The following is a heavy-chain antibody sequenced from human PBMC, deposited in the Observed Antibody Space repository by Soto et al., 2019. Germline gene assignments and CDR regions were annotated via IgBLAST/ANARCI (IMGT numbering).Heavy chain of an antibody. J-gene: IGHJ3*02. CDR1: GFTFGSYW. Sequence: EVQLVESGGGLVQPGGSLRLSCAASGFTFGSYWMSWVRQAPGKGLEWVANIKQDGSEKYYVDSVKGRFTISRDNAKNSLYLQMNSLRAEDTAVYYCARGRRDFDIWGQGTMVTVSS. CDR2: IKQDGSEK. CDR3: ARGRRDFDI. V-gene: IGHV3-7*04.